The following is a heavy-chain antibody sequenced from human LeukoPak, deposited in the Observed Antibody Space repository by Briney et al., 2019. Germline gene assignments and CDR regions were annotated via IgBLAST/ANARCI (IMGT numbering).Heavy chain of an antibody. CDR1: GFTFSSYG. CDR2: ISYDGSTK. D-gene: IGHD3-9*01. J-gene: IGHJ4*02. Sequence: GGSLRLSCAASGFTFSSYGMHWVCQAPGKGLEWVAVISYDGSTKYYADSVKGRFTISRDNSKNTLYLQMNSLRAEDTAVYYCAKEITGYSYFDYWGQGTLVTVSS. CDR3: AKEITGYSYFDY. V-gene: IGHV3-30*18.